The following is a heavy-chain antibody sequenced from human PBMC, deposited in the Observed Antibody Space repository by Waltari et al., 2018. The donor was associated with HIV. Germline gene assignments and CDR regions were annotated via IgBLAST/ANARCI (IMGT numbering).Heavy chain of an antibody. V-gene: IGHV3-74*03. D-gene: IGHD3-3*01. CDR3: ARSLYYDFWSAYPPDY. CDR2: VSSDGNST. CDR1: GFTFSSYG. Sequence: EVKLVESGGRRVQPRGSLRLSCVASGFTFSSYGMPWVRQAPGKGLVWISRVSSDGNSTVYADSVKGRFTISRDNAKNTLFLQMNSLRVEDTAVYFCARSLYYDFWSAYPPDYWGQGTRVTVSS. J-gene: IGHJ4*02.